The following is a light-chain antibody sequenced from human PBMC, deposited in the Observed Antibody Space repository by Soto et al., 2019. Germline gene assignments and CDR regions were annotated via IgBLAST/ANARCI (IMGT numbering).Light chain of an antibody. CDR2: DAS. V-gene: IGKV1-5*01. J-gene: IGKJ4*01. CDR3: QQYDDYPLT. Sequence: DIQMTQSPSTLSASVGDRVTITCRASQSIKNWLAWYQQKPGTAPKFLIYDASTLESGVPSRFSGSGSGTEFTLTISRLQADDFATYFCQQYDDYPLTFGGGTKVEIK. CDR1: QSIKNW.